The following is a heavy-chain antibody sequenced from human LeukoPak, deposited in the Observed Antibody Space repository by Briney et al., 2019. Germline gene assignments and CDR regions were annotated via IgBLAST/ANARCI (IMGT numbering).Heavy chain of an antibody. CDR3: ARNSAAPYYYYYMDV. V-gene: IGHV1-2*02. J-gene: IGHJ6*03. D-gene: IGHD4-23*01. Sequence: GASVKVSCKASGYTFTGYYMHWVRQAPGQGLEWMGWINPNSGSTNYAQKFQGRVTMTRDTSISTAYMELSRLRSDDTAVYYCARNSAAPYYYYYMDVWGKGTTVTVSS. CDR2: INPNSGST. CDR1: GYTFTGYY.